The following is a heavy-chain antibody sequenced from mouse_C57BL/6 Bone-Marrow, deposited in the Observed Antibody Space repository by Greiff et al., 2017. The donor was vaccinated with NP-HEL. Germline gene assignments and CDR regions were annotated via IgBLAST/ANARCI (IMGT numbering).Heavy chain of an antibody. CDR3: TTGATVVAEWYFDV. Sequence: VQLKESGAELVRPGASVKLSCTASGFNIKDDYMHWVKQRPEQGLEWIGWIDPENGDTEYASKFQGKATITADTSSNTAYLQLSSLTSEDTAVYYCTTGATVVAEWYFDVWGTGTTVTVSS. D-gene: IGHD1-1*01. V-gene: IGHV14-4*01. CDR2: IDPENGDT. J-gene: IGHJ1*03. CDR1: GFNIKDDY.